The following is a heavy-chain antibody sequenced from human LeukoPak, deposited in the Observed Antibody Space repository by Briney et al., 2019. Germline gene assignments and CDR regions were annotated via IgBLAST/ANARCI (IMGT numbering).Heavy chain of an antibody. D-gene: IGHD3-10*01. Sequence: GASVKVSCKASGGTFSSYAISWVRQAPGQGLEWMGGIIPIFGTANYAQKFQGRVTITADESTSTAYMELSSLRSEDTAVYYCARDPNYYGSGSLRVYFDYWGQGTLVTVSS. V-gene: IGHV1-69*13. CDR3: ARDPNYYGSGSLRVYFDY. CDR1: GGTFSSYA. CDR2: IIPIFGTA. J-gene: IGHJ4*02.